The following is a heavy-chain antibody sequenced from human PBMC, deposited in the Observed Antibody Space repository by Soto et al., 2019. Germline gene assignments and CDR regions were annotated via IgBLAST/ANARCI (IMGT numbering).Heavy chain of an antibody. CDR2: IYYSGST. D-gene: IGHD3-9*01. CDR1: GGSISSSSYY. CDR3: ASGYDILTGYPRGDYYGMDV. Sequence: SETLSLTCTVSGGSISSSSYYWGWIRQPPGKGLEWIGSIYYSGSTYYNPSLKSRVTISVDTSKNQFSLKLSSVTAADTAVYYCASGYDILTGYPRGDYYGMDVWGQGTTVT. J-gene: IGHJ6*01. V-gene: IGHV4-39*01.